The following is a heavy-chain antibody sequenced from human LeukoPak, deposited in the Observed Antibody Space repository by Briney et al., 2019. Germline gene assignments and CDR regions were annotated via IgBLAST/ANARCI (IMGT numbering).Heavy chain of an antibody. CDR2: ISSSGSTI. D-gene: IGHD6-19*01. CDR3: ARDSVAGTGFFDY. V-gene: IGHV3-48*03. CDR1: GFTFSSYE. Sequence: GGSPRLSCAASGFTFSSYEMNWVRQAPGKGLEWVSYISSSGSTIYYADSVKGRFTISRDNAKNSLYLQMNSLRAEDTAVYYCARDSVAGTGFFDYWGQGTLVTVSS. J-gene: IGHJ4*02.